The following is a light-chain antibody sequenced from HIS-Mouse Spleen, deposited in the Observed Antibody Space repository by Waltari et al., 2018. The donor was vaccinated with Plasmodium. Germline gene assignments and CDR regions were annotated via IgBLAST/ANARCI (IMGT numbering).Light chain of an antibody. Sequence: QSVLTQPPSASGTPGQRVTIPCSGRSSNIGSNTVNWYQPLPGTAPKLLIYSNTQRPSGVPDRFSGSKSGTSASLAISGLQSEDEADYYCAPWDDSLNGPVFGGGTKLTVL. CDR3: APWDDSLNGPV. CDR2: SNT. CDR1: SSNIGSNT. J-gene: IGLJ2*01. V-gene: IGLV1-44*01.